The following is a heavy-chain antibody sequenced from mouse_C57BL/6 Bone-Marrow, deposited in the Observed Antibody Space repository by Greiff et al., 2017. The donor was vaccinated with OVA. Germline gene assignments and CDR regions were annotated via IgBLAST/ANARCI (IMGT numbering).Heavy chain of an antibody. V-gene: IGHV1-81*01. D-gene: IGHD2-3*01. CDR2: IHPRSGNT. CDR3: AKGWLLILYAMGY. Sequence: VQLVESGAELARPGASVKLSCKASGYTFTSYGISWVKQRTGQGLEWIGEIHPRSGNTYYNEKFKGKATLTADKSSSTAYMKLRSLTSKGSAVYVGAKGWLLILYAMGYWGQGASVTVSS. J-gene: IGHJ4*01. CDR1: GYTFTSYG.